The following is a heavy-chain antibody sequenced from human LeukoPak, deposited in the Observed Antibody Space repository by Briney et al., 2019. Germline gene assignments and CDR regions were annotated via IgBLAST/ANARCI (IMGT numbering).Heavy chain of an antibody. CDR2: INHSGST. CDR1: GGSFSGYY. J-gene: IGHJ4*02. Sequence: SETLSLTCAVYGGSFSGYYWSWIHQPPGKGLEWIGEINHSGSTNYNPSLKSRVTISVDTSKNQFSLKLSSVTAADTAVYYCARRAVAGTCFNYWGQGTLVTVSS. D-gene: IGHD6-19*01. CDR3: ARRAVAGTCFNY. V-gene: IGHV4-34*01.